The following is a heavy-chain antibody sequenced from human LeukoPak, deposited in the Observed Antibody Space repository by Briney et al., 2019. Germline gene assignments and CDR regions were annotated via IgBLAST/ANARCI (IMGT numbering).Heavy chain of an antibody. CDR1: GYTFTGYY. Sequence: ASVKVSCKASGYTFTGYYMHWVRQAPGQGLEWMGRINPNSGGTNYAQKLQGRVTMTTDTSTSTAYMELRSLRSDDTAVYYCARLPRGTTVTTFFDYWGQGTLVTVSS. V-gene: IGHV1-2*06. J-gene: IGHJ4*02. CDR3: ARLPRGTTVTTFFDY. CDR2: INPNSGGT. D-gene: IGHD4-17*01.